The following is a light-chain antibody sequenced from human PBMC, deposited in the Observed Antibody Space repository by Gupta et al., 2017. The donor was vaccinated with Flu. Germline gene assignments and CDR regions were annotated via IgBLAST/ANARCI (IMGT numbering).Light chain of an antibody. J-gene: IGKJ2*02. CDR2: GAS. CDR3: QQYGHSPVST. Sequence: EIVLTQSPGTLSLSPGERATLSCRASQTVASNYLAWYQQKPGQAPRLLIYGASYRATGIPDRFTGRGSGADFTLTISRLEPEDFAVYFCQQYGHSPVSTFGQGTRLDIK. CDR1: QTVASNY. V-gene: IGKV3-20*01.